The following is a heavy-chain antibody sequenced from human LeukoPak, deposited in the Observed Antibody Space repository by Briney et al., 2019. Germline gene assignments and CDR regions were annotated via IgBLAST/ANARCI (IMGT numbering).Heavy chain of an antibody. CDR3: AKTKAYTFDY. CDR1: GFTFSDYG. Sequence: GGSLRLSCAASGFTFSDYGMPWVRQAPGKGLEWVAFIRYDGSNEYYADSVKGRFTISRDNSKYTLFLQMNSLRAEDTAVYHCAKTKAYTFDYWGQGTLVTVSA. CDR2: IRYDGSNE. D-gene: IGHD2-21*01. V-gene: IGHV3-30*02. J-gene: IGHJ4*02.